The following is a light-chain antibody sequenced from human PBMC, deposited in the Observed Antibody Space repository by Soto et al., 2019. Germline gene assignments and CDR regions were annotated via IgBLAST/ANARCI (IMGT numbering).Light chain of an antibody. Sequence: QSVLTQPPSASGTPGQRVTISCSGSTSNIGSKAVSWYQHLPGTAPKVLIYSDDQRPSGVPDRFSGSKSGTSASLAISGLQSEDEADYYCAAWDDSLNGYVFGTGTKVTV. CDR3: AAWDDSLNGYV. CDR2: SDD. CDR1: TSNIGSKA. J-gene: IGLJ1*01. V-gene: IGLV1-44*01.